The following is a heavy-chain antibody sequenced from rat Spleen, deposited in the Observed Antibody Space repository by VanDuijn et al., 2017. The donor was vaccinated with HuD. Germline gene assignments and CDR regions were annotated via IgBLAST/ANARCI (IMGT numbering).Heavy chain of an antibody. CDR2: IIYDGSRT. CDR3: TTGVPYYFDY. CDR1: GFTFSDYN. Sequence: EVQLVESDGGLVQPGKSLKLSCAASGFTFSDYNMAWVRQAPKKGLEWVATIIYDGSRTYYRDSVKGRFTIARDNAKSTLYLQMDSLRSEDTATYFCTTGVPYYFDYWGQGVVVTVSS. D-gene: IGHD3-1*01. J-gene: IGHJ2*01. V-gene: IGHV5S10*01.